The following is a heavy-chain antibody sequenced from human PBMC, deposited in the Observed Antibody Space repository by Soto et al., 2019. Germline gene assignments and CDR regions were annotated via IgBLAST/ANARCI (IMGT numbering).Heavy chain of an antibody. CDR2: IKEDGSVK. Sequence: EVQLVESGGGLVQPGGSLRLSCTASGFTFSSYWMTWVRQAPGKGLEWVANIKEDGSVKYHVDSVKGRFTISRDNAKKSLYLQMNSLRAEDTAVYYWARDPDSSGTDAFDIWGQGTLVIVSP. D-gene: IGHD3-22*01. CDR1: GFTFSSYW. J-gene: IGHJ3*02. CDR3: ARDPDSSGTDAFDI. V-gene: IGHV3-7*01.